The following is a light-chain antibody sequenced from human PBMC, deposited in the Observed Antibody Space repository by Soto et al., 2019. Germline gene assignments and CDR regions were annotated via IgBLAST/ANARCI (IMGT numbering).Light chain of an antibody. Sequence: EIVMTQSPATLSVSPGERATLSCRARQSVSSNLAWYQQKPAQAPRLLIYGASTRATGIPARFSGSGSGTEFTLTISSLQSEDFAVYYCQQYNNWSPLTFGGGTKVEIK. CDR3: QQYNNWSPLT. J-gene: IGKJ4*01. V-gene: IGKV3-15*01. CDR2: GAS. CDR1: QSVSSN.